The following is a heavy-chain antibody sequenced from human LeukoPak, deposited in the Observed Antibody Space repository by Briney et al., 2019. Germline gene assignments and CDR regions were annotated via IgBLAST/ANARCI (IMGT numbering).Heavy chain of an antibody. CDR2: IRYDGSNK. Sequence: GGSLRLSCAASGFTFSSYGMHWVRQAPGKGLEWVAFIRYDGSNKYYADSVKGRFTISRDNSKNTLYLQMNSLRAEDTAVYYCAKGRGSTRYYPVDPWGQGTLVTVSS. V-gene: IGHV3-30*02. CDR1: GFTFSSYG. J-gene: IGHJ5*02. D-gene: IGHD3-22*01. CDR3: AKGRGSTRYYPVDP.